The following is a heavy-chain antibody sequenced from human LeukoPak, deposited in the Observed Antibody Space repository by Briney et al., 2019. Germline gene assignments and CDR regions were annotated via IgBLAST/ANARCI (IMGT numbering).Heavy chain of an antibody. V-gene: IGHV4-34*01. Sequence: PSETLSLTCAVYGGSFSGYYWSWLRQPPGKGLEWFGEINHSGSNNYNPSLKSRVTISVDTSKNQFSLKLSSVTAADTAVYYCARGYGDYPYYMDVWGKGTTVTVSS. CDR3: ARGYGDYPYYMDV. J-gene: IGHJ6*03. CDR1: GGSFSGYY. CDR2: INHSGSN. D-gene: IGHD4-17*01.